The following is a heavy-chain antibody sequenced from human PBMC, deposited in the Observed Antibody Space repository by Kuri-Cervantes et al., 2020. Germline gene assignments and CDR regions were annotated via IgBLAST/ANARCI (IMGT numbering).Heavy chain of an antibody. Sequence: GGSLRLSCAASGFTFSSYSMNWVRQAPGKGLEWVSSISSSSSYIYYADSVRGRFTISRDNAKNPLYLQMNSLRAEDTAVYYCARTRIAVAGTFDYWGQGTLVTVSS. D-gene: IGHD6-19*01. CDR3: ARTRIAVAGTFDY. V-gene: IGHV3-21*01. CDR1: GFTFSSYS. CDR2: ISSSSSYI. J-gene: IGHJ4*02.